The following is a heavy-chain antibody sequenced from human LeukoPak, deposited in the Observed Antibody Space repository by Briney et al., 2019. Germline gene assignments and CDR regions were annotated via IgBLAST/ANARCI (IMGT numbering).Heavy chain of an antibody. CDR3: VRVQYGSGAIDWYFDV. CDR1: GFTFSSYG. V-gene: IGHV3-30*02. CDR2: IRYDGSNK. Sequence: GGSLRLSCATSGFTFSSYGMHWVSQAPGKGLEWVAFIRYDGSNKYYADSVKGRFTISRDNSKNTLYLQMNSLRAEDTAVYYCVRVQYGSGAIDWYFDVWGRGTLVTVSS. D-gene: IGHD3-10*01. J-gene: IGHJ2*01.